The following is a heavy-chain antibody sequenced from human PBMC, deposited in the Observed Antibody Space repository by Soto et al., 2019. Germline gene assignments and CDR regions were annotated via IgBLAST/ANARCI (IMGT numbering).Heavy chain of an antibody. V-gene: IGHV5-51*01. CDR2: IYPGDSDI. Sequence: GESLKISCKGSGYSFTSYWIGWVRQMPGKGLDWMGIIYPGDSDIRYSPSFQGQVTISADKSISTAYLQWSSLKASDTAMYYCARRATYYDILTGPTYGMDVWGQGTTVTVSS. CDR1: GYSFTSYW. D-gene: IGHD3-9*01. CDR3: ARRATYYDILTGPTYGMDV. J-gene: IGHJ6*02.